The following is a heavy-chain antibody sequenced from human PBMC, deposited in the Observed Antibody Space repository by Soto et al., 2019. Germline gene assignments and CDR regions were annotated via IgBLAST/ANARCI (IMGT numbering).Heavy chain of an antibody. J-gene: IGHJ4*02. D-gene: IGHD6-19*01. CDR1: GGSISSYY. CDR2: IYYSGST. V-gene: IGHV4-59*12. Sequence: SETLSLTCTVSGGSISSYYWSWIRQPPGKGLEWIGYIYYSGSTNYNPSLKSRLLLSVDMSNNQFSLRLSSVTAADTAVYFCARGVGSRGYSSGWFFDYWGQGALVTVSS. CDR3: ARGVGSRGYSSGWFFDY.